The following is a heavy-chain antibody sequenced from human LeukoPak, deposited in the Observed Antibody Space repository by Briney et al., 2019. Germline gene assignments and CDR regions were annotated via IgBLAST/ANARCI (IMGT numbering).Heavy chain of an antibody. J-gene: IGHJ5*02. V-gene: IGHV4-31*03. Sequence: PSETLSLTCTVSGGSISSRGYYWSWIRQHPGKGLEWIGFIYYSGTTYYNPSLKSRATISVDTSKNHFSLKLISVTDADTAMYYCARGTGGAAAADFDPWGQGTLVTGSS. CDR3: ARGTGGAAAADFDP. CDR1: GGSISSRGYY. D-gene: IGHD6-13*01. CDR2: IYYSGTT.